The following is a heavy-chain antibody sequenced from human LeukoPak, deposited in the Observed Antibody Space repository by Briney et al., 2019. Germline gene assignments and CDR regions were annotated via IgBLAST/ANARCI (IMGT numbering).Heavy chain of an antibody. CDR3: TTYVGATVY. V-gene: IGHV3-15*01. CDR2: IKTKTDDGAT. J-gene: IGHJ4*02. D-gene: IGHD1-26*01. CDR1: GFTFSNAR. Sequence: GGSLRLSCAASGFTFSNARMNWVRQAPGKGLEWVGRIKTKTDDGATDYSAPVKGRFTISRDDSKTTLYLQMNGLKTGDTAIYYCTTYVGATVYWGRGALVTVSS.